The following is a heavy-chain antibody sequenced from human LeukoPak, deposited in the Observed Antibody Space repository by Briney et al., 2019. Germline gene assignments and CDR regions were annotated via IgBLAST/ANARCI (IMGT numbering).Heavy chain of an antibody. J-gene: IGHJ5*02. CDR3: TRGAVGTGVWFDP. CDR1: GFTFSGYW. CDR2: INTDGGIT. V-gene: IGHV3-74*01. D-gene: IGHD1-26*01. Sequence: GGSLRLSCAASGFTFSGYWMHWVRQAPGKGLVWVSRINTDGGITNYADSVKGRFTISRDNAKNMLHLQMNSLRADDTAVYYCTRGAVGTGVWFDPWGQGTLVTVSS.